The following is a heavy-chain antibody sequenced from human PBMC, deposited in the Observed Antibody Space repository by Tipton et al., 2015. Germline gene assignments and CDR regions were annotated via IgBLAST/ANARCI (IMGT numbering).Heavy chain of an antibody. J-gene: IGHJ4*02. CDR3: ARHGAGTTIIDY. V-gene: IGHV4-59*08. Sequence: LRLSCSVSSDSINKYYWSWIRQPPGKGLEWIGYIYYIGSTNYNPSLKSRVTISVDTSKNQFSLRLNSATAADTAVYYCARHGAGTTIIDYWGQGSLVTVSS. D-gene: IGHD1-1*01. CDR1: SDSINKYY. CDR2: IYYIGST.